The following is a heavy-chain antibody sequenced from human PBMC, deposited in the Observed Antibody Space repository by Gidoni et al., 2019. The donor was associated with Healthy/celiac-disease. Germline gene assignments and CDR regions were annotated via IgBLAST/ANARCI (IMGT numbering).Heavy chain of an antibody. D-gene: IGHD1-26*01. V-gene: IGHV3-9*01. CDR2: ISWNSGSI. CDR1: GFTFDESA. CDR3: AKDISSIVGVGGPFDY. J-gene: IGHJ4*02. Sequence: EVQLVESGGGLVQPGRSLRLPCASSGFTFDESAMHWVLQAPGKGLELVSGISWNSGSIGYADSVEGRFTISRDNAKNSLYLQMNSLGAEDTALYYCAKDISSIVGVGGPFDYWGQGTLVTVSS.